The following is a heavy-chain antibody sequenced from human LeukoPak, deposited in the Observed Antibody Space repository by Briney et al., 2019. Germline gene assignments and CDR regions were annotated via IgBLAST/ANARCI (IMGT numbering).Heavy chain of an antibody. J-gene: IGHJ5*02. CDR3: ARDNSVGDNAWWFDP. Sequence: ASVKVSCKASGYTFTSYGISWVRQAPGQGLEWMGWISAYNGNTNYAQKLQGGVTMTTDTSTSTAYMELRSLRSEDTAIYYCARDNSVGDNAWWFDPWGQGTLVTVSS. V-gene: IGHV1-18*01. D-gene: IGHD1-26*01. CDR2: ISAYNGNT. CDR1: GYTFTSYG.